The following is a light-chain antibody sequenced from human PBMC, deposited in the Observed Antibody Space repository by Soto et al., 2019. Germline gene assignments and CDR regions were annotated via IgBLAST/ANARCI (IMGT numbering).Light chain of an antibody. J-gene: IGKJ4*01. CDR2: DAA. CDR3: QQYENRPLT. Sequence: GDAVTITCQACQDITNYLNWYQQRSGKSPKLLIFDAANLERGVPSRFSGSGSGTHFTFTISSLQPEDVATYYCQQYENRPLTFGGGTKVE. CDR1: QDITNY. V-gene: IGKV1-33*01.